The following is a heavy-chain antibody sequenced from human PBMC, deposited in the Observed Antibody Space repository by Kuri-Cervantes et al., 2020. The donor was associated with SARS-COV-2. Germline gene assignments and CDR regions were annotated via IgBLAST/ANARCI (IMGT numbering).Heavy chain of an antibody. D-gene: IGHD3-22*01. V-gene: IGHV3-7*05. J-gene: IGHJ4*02. CDR1: GFTFSYYW. CDR3: ARDLVDSSGYSGLGY. CDR2: INQDGSEK. Sequence: GESLKISCAASGFTFSYYWMSWVRQTPGKGLEWVANINQDGSEKYYVGSVKGRFTISRDNSKNTLYLQMNSLRAEDTAVYYCARDLVDSSGYSGLGYWGQGTLVTVSS.